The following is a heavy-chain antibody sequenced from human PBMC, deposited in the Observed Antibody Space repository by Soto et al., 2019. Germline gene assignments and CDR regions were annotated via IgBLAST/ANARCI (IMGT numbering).Heavy chain of an antibody. J-gene: IGHJ6*02. Sequence: ETLSLTCNGSGGSIYTYYSNWIRQSPGKGLEWIGYMADGGSTTYSPSLKSRVTMSVDMSKKQVSLKLSSVSAADTARYFCAGYCSRCICPEDHFFVLEVWGQGTTVTVSS. CDR1: GGSIYTYY. D-gene: IGHD2-2*01. CDR2: MADGGST. V-gene: IGHV4-59*01. CDR3: AGYCSRCICPEDHFFVLEV.